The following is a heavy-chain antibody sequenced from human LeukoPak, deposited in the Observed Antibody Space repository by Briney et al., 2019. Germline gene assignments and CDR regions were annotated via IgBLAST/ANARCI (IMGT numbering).Heavy chain of an antibody. CDR2: INHSGST. J-gene: IGHJ4*02. D-gene: IGHD3-10*01. CDR1: GGSFSGYY. Sequence: PSETLSLTCAVYGGSFSGYYWSWIRQPPEKGLEWIGEINHSGSTNYNPSLKSRVTISVDTSKNQFSLKLSSVTAADTAVYYCASGRPGLLWFGELSGFDYWGQGTLVTVSS. CDR3: ASGRPGLLWFGELSGFDY. V-gene: IGHV4-34*01.